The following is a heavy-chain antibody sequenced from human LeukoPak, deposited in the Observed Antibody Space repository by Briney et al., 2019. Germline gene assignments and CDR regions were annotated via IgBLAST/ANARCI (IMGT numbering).Heavy chain of an antibody. CDR2: IIPILGIA. Sequence: GASVKVSCKASGGTFSSYAISWVRQAPGRGLEWMGRIIPILGIANYAQKFQGRVTITADKSTSTAYMELSSLRSEDTAVYYCARAAMGRLLFDYWGQGTLVTVSS. J-gene: IGHJ4*02. CDR1: GGTFSSYA. V-gene: IGHV1-69*04. D-gene: IGHD5-18*01. CDR3: ARAAMGRLLFDY.